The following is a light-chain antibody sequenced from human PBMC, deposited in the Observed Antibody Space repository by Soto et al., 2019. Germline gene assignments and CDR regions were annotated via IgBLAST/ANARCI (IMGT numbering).Light chain of an antibody. CDR3: QQYDGY. CDR1: QNINDW. Sequence: DIQLTQSPSTLSASVGDTVTITCRASQNINDWLAWYQQKPGIAPKLLIYDASPVESGVPARFSGCGSGNECTLAINSLRPDDFATYVCQQYDGYFGGGTKVEI. CDR2: DAS. J-gene: IGKJ4*01. V-gene: IGKV1-5*01.